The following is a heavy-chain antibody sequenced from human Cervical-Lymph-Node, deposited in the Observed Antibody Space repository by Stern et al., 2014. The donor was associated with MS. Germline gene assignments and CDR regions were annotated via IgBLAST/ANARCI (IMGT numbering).Heavy chain of an antibody. CDR2: ITSATSST. J-gene: IGHJ6*02. D-gene: IGHD6-19*01. CDR3: VRMAGTVYFYGLDV. CDR1: GFTFSDYY. Sequence: VQLVESGGGLVKPGGSLRLSCAASGFTFSDYYMTWVRQAPGKGLEWVSYITSATSSTNYADSVKGRFTISRDNAKNPLFLQMNSLRAEDTAVYYCVRMAGTVYFYGLDVWGHGTTVTVSS. V-gene: IGHV3-11*06.